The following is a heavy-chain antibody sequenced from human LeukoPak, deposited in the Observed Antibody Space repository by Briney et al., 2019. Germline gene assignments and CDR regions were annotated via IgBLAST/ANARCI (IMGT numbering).Heavy chain of an antibody. Sequence: GGSLRLSCAASEFTFTTYWMHWVRQAPGKGLVWVSHINSDGSITSYADSVKGRFTISRDNAKNTLYLQMNSLRAEDTAVYYCARDAVDTANAVWGQGTTVTVSS. D-gene: IGHD5-18*01. V-gene: IGHV3-74*01. CDR2: INSDGSIT. J-gene: IGHJ6*02. CDR3: ARDAVDTANAV. CDR1: EFTFTTYW.